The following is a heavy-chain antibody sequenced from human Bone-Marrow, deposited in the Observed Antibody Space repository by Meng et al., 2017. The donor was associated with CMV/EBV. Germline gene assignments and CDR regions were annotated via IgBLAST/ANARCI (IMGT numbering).Heavy chain of an antibody. Sequence: SGPTLVKPTQPLTLTCTFSGFSLSTSGVGVGWIRQPPGKALEWLALIYWNDDKRYSPSLKSRLTITKDTSKNQVVLTMTNMDPVDTATYYCAHEYSSSSIRFNSGSYYPFDYWGQGTLVTVSS. CDR3: AHEYSSSSIRFNSGSYYPFDY. CDR1: GFSLSTSGVG. D-gene: IGHD1-26*01. CDR2: IYWNDDK. J-gene: IGHJ4*02. V-gene: IGHV2-5*01.